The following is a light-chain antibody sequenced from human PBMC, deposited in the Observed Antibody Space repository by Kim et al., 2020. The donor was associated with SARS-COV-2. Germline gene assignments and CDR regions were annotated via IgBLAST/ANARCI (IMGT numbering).Light chain of an antibody. CDR2: AAS. Sequence: SPGGRATPSCRTAKRVCSNCLAWYQQKPGQAPRLLIYAASNRATGIPDRFSGSGSGTDFTLTISRLEPEDFAVYYCQQYGIAPPYTFGQGTKLEI. CDR3: QQYGIAPPYT. CDR1: KRVCSNC. V-gene: IGKV3-20*01. J-gene: IGKJ2*01.